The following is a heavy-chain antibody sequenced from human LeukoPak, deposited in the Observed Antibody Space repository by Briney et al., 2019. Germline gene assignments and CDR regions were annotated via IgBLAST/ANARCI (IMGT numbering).Heavy chain of an antibody. D-gene: IGHD2-8*01. CDR3: ATANVIVLMVYAQSYAFDI. Sequence: ASVKVSCKVSGYTLTELSMHWVRQAPGKGLEWMGGFDPEDGETIYAQKSQGRVTMTEDTSTDTAYMELSSLRSEDTAVYYCATANVIVLMVYAQSYAFDIWGQGTMVTVSP. J-gene: IGHJ3*02. CDR2: FDPEDGET. CDR1: GYTLTELS. V-gene: IGHV1-24*01.